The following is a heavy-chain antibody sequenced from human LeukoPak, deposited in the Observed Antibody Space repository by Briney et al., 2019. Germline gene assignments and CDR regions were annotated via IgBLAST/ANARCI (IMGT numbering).Heavy chain of an antibody. D-gene: IGHD5-24*01. CDR3: AKGDGYNYPFDY. Sequence: GRSLRLSCAASGFTFDDYAMPWVRQAPGKGLEWVSGISWNSGSIGYADSVKGRFTISRDNAKNSLYLQMNSLRAEDTALYYCAKGDGYNYPFDYWGQGTLVTVSS. J-gene: IGHJ4*02. V-gene: IGHV3-9*01. CDR2: ISWNSGSI. CDR1: GFTFDDYA.